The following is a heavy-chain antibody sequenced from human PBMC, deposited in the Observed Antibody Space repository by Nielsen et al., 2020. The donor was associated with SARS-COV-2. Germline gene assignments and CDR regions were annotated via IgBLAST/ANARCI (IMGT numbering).Heavy chain of an antibody. CDR3: ARDSNYDFWSGYPYFDY. CDR2: IKRDGSEK. J-gene: IGHJ4*02. D-gene: IGHD3-3*01. CDR1: GFTFSSYW. V-gene: IGHV3-7*03. Sequence: GESLKISCAASGFTFSSYWMSWVRQAPGKGLEWVANIKRDGSEKYYVDSVKGRFTISRDNAKNSLYLQMNSLRAEDTAVYYCARDSNYDFWSGYPYFDYWGQGTLVTVSS.